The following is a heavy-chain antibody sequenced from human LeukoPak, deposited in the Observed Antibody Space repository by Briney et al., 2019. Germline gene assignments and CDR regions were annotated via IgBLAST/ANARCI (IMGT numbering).Heavy chain of an antibody. Sequence: GGSLRLSCAASGFTFDDYAMHWVRQAPWKGLEWVSGISWNSGSIGYVDSVKGRFTISRDNAKNSLYLQMNSLRAEDTAVYYCARDKIVGATHFDYWGQGTLVTVSS. J-gene: IGHJ4*02. CDR3: ARDKIVGATHFDY. D-gene: IGHD1-26*01. CDR2: ISWNSGSI. CDR1: GFTFDDYA. V-gene: IGHV3-9*01.